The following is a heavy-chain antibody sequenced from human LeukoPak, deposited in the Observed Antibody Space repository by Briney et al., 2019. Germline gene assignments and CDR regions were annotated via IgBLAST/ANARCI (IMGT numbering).Heavy chain of an antibody. CDR1: GFTFGDYA. CDR3: ARDRTVGVTPYFDY. D-gene: IGHD1-26*01. V-gene: IGHV3-11*04. CDR2: ISSSDSTI. J-gene: IGHJ4*02. Sequence: GGSLRLSCTASGFTFGDYAMSWIRQAPGKGLEWVSYISSSDSTIYYADSVKGRFTISRDNAKNSLFLQMNSLRAEDTAVYYCARDRTVGVTPYFDYWGQGTLVTVSS.